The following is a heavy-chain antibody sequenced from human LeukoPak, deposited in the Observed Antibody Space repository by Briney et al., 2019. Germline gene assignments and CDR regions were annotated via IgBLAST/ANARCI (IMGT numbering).Heavy chain of an antibody. CDR3: ARDPGIAVAGTYGGYYYYYYMDV. V-gene: IGHV1-2*06. Sequence: ASVKVSCKASGYTFTGYYMQWVRQAPGRGLEWMGRINPNSGGTNYAQKFQGRVTMTRDKSISTAYMELSRLRSDDTAVYYCARDPGIAVAGTYGGYYYYYYMDVWGKGTTVTVSS. D-gene: IGHD6-19*01. J-gene: IGHJ6*03. CDR2: INPNSGGT. CDR1: GYTFTGYY.